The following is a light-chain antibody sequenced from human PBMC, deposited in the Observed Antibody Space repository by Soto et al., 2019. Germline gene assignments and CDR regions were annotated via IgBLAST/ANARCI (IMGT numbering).Light chain of an antibody. CDR1: QSVSSY. CDR2: DAS. V-gene: IGKV3-11*01. CDR3: QQRSYWPLT. J-gene: IGKJ4*01. Sequence: EIVLTQSPATLSLSPGERATLSCRASQSVSSYLAWYQQKPGQAPRLLIYDASNRATGIPARFSGSGSGTDFTFSISSVEAEDLAVYYCQQRSYWPLTFGGGTKVESK.